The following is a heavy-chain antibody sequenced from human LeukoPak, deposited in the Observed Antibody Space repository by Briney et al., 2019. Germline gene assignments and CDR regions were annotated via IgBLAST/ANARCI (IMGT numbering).Heavy chain of an antibody. V-gene: IGHV3-21*04. Sequence: PGRSLRLSCAASGFTFSTYNMNWVRQAPGKGLEWVSSITSSSSYIYYADSVKGRFTISRDNAKNSLYLQMNSLRAEDAAVYYCAKAPVTTCSGAYCYPFDYWGQGTLVTVSS. CDR2: ITSSSSYI. CDR3: AKAPVTTCSGAYCYPFDY. D-gene: IGHD2-15*01. CDR1: GFTFSTYN. J-gene: IGHJ4*02.